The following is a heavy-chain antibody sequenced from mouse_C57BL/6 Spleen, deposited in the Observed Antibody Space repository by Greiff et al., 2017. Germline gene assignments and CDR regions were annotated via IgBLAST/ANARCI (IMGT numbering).Heavy chain of an antibody. Sequence: DVHLVESGGGLVQPGGSMKLSCVASGFTFSNYWMNWVRQSPEKGLEWVAQIRLKSDNYATHYAESVKGRFTISRDDSKSSVYLQMNNLRAEDTGIYYCTGLGLEDAYWGQGTLVTVSA. CDR3: TGLGLEDAY. D-gene: IGHD3-3*01. CDR1: GFTFSNYW. CDR2: IRLKSDNYAT. V-gene: IGHV6-3*01. J-gene: IGHJ3*01.